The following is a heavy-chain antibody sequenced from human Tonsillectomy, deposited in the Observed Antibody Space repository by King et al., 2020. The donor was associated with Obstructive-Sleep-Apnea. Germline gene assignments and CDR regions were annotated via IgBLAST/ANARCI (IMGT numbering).Heavy chain of an antibody. V-gene: IGHV4-38-2*02. CDR1: GYSITMGYY. CDR3: TREMGELLGFDF. CDR2: IYHTGNT. J-gene: IGHJ4*02. Sequence: VQLQESGPGLVKPSETLSLTCAVSGYSITMGYYWGWIRQPPGKGLEGIASIYHTGNTYYNPSLQSRVIMSVDTSKNQFSLKLTSVTAADTAVYYCTREMGELLGFDFWGQGTLVTVSS. D-gene: IGHD1-7*01.